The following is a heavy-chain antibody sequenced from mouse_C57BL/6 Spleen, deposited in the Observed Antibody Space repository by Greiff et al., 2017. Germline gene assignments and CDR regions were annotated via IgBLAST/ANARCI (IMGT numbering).Heavy chain of an antibody. J-gene: IGHJ2*01. Sequence: VQLQESGAELVRPGASVTLSCKASGYTFTDYEMHWVKQTPVHGLEWIGAIDPETGGTAYNQKFKGKAILTADKSSSTAYMELRSLTSEDSAVYYCTRSGEDPYWGQGTTLTVSS. D-gene: IGHD3-1*01. CDR2: IDPETGGT. CDR3: TRSGEDPY. V-gene: IGHV1-15*01. CDR1: GYTFTDYE.